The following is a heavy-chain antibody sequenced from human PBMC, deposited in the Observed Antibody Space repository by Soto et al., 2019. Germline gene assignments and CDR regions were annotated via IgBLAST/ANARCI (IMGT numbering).Heavy chain of an antibody. CDR1: GFTFSSYA. Sequence: PGGSLRLSCAASGFTFSSYAMSWVRQAPGKGLEWVSAIGGSGGNTHYADSVKGRFTISRDNSKNTLYLQMNSLRAEDTAVYYCARDGPPTGWPTGYFDYWGQGTLVTVSS. J-gene: IGHJ4*02. CDR3: ARDGPPTGWPTGYFDY. CDR2: IGGSGGNT. V-gene: IGHV3-23*01. D-gene: IGHD6-19*01.